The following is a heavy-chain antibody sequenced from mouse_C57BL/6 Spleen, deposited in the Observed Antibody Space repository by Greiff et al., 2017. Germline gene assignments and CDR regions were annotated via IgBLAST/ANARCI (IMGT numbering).Heavy chain of an antibody. CDR3: ARSSYYGSSYSYWYFDV. Sequence: LVESGAELVKPGASVKMSCKASGYTFTTYPIEWMKQNHGKSLEWIGNFHPYNDDTKYNEKFKGKATLTVEKSSSTVYLELSRLTSDDSAVYYCARSSYYGSSYSYWYFDVWGTGTTVTVSS. J-gene: IGHJ1*03. CDR2: FHPYNDDT. V-gene: IGHV1-47*01. D-gene: IGHD1-1*01. CDR1: GYTFTTYP.